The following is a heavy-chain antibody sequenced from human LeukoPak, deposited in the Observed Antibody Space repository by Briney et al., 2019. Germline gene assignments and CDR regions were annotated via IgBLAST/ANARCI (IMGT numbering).Heavy chain of an antibody. Sequence: GGSLRLSYAASGFTFSSYAMSWVRRAPGKGLEWVSAISGSGGSTYYADSVKGRFTISRDNSKNTLYLQMNSLRAEDTAVYYCAKGPIFGVVIPHGYWGQGTLVTVSS. J-gene: IGHJ4*02. D-gene: IGHD3-3*01. CDR1: GFTFSSYA. CDR3: AKGPIFGVVIPHGY. CDR2: ISGSGGST. V-gene: IGHV3-23*01.